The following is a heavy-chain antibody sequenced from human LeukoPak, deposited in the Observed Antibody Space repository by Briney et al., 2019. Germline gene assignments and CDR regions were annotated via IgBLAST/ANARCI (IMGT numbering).Heavy chain of an antibody. Sequence: ESGPTEVHPTQTLTLTCTFSGFSLSSSGVGVGWIRQPPGKALEWLALIYWDDDKRYSPSLKSRLTITKDTSKNQVVLTLTNMDPVDTGTYYCAHSGTVTSPHDAFDVWGQGTMVTVSS. CDR1: GFSLSSSGVG. CDR2: IYWDDDK. J-gene: IGHJ3*01. V-gene: IGHV2-5*02. D-gene: IGHD4-17*01. CDR3: AHSGTVTSPHDAFDV.